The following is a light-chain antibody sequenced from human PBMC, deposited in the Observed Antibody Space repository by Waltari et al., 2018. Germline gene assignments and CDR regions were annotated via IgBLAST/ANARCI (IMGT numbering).Light chain of an antibody. Sequence: IMLTQSPGPPSLSPRDRATLPWRASQSVSGSYLAWYQQNPGQAPRLLIYGASSRATGIPDRFSGSGSGTDFTLTISRLEPEDFAVYYCQQYGNSPMLTFGGGTKVEIK. CDR1: QSVSGSY. CDR2: GAS. J-gene: IGKJ4*01. CDR3: QQYGNSPMLT. V-gene: IGKV3-20*01.